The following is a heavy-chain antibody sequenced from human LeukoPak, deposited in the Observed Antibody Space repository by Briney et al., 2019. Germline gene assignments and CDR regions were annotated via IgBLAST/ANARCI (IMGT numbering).Heavy chain of an antibody. Sequence: PSETLSLTCAVYGGSFSGYYWSWIRQTPGKGLEWIGEINQSGTTNYNPSLKSPVTISVDTSKNQVSLRLTSVTAADTAVYYCARGNGYGSAFNYKAQYFDYWGPGTLVTVSS. CDR3: ARGNGYGSAFNYKAQYFDY. CDR2: INQSGTT. CDR1: GGSFSGYY. D-gene: IGHD3-10*01. V-gene: IGHV4-34*01. J-gene: IGHJ4*02.